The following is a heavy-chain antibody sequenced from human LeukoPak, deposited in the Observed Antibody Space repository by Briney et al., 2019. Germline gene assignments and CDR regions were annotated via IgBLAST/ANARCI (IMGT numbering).Heavy chain of an antibody. V-gene: IGHV4-4*07. CDR2: IYTSGST. CDR3: ARAVTDTSLVDF. CDR1: GVSVTSYY. D-gene: IGHD3-22*01. J-gene: IGHJ4*02. Sequence: SETLSLTCTVSGVSVTSYYWSWLRQPAGKGLEWIGRIYTSGSTSYNPSLRSRLTMSVDTSKNQFSLNLSSVTAADTAVYYCARAVTDTSLVDFWGQGTLVAVSS.